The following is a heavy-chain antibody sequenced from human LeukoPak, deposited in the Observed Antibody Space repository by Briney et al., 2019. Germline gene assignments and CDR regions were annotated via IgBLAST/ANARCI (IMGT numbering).Heavy chain of an antibody. J-gene: IGHJ4*02. Sequence: GGSLRLSCATSGFTFSSYAMSWVRQAPGKGLEWVSGIGASGGSTYYADSVKGRFTTSRDNSKNTLYLQMNSLRTEDTAVYYCAKAEGYDILTGLDYWGQGTLVTVSS. CDR1: GFTFSSYA. CDR2: IGASGGST. CDR3: AKAEGYDILTGLDY. D-gene: IGHD3-9*01. V-gene: IGHV3-23*01.